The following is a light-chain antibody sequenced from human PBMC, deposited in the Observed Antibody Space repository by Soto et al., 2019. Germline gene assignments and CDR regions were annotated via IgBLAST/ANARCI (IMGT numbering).Light chain of an antibody. Sequence: QSALTQPASVSGSPVQSITISCTGTSSDGGSYNLVSWYQQHPGKAPKLMIYEGSKRPSGVSNRFSGSKSGNTASLTISGLQAEDEADYYCCSYAGSSTHYVFGTGTKLTVL. CDR3: CSYAGSSTHYV. CDR2: EGS. CDR1: SSDGGSYNL. V-gene: IGLV2-23*01. J-gene: IGLJ1*01.